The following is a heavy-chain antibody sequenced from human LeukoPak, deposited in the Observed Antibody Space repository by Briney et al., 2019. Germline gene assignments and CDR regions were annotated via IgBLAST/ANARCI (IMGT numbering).Heavy chain of an antibody. CDR1: GFTFEDYD. CDR3: VRSRVRGDPFDP. Sequence: GGSLRLSCAASGFTFEDYDMHWVRHVPGKGLEWVSGLSSDSNHIDYADSVKGRFTISRDNANNYLYLQMNSLRPEDTGLYYCVRSRVRGDPFDPWGQGTLVTVSS. CDR2: LSSDSNHI. V-gene: IGHV3-9*01. D-gene: IGHD3-10*01. J-gene: IGHJ5*02.